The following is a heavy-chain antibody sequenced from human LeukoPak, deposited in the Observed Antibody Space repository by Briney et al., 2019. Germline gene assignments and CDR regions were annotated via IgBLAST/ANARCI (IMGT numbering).Heavy chain of an antibody. J-gene: IGHJ6*02. CDR2: IYYSGST. CDR3: ARDTFYGSGSYPYYYGMDV. Sequence: TSETLSLTCTVSGGSISSGDYYWSWLRQPPGKGLEWIGYIYYSGSTYYNPSLKSRVTISVDTSKNQFSLKLSSVTAADTAVYYCARDTFYGSGSYPYYYGMDVWGQGTTVTVSS. V-gene: IGHV4-30-4*01. CDR1: GGSISSGDYY. D-gene: IGHD3-10*01.